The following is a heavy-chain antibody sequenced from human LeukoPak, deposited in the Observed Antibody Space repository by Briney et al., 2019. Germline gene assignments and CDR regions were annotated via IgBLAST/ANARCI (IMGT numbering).Heavy chain of an antibody. V-gene: IGHV4-39*01. Sequence: PSETLSLTSSVSGVSIYRSSYFWGWPRQPPGKGLEGIGSSYYSGDTYYDPSRKSRVTISEDTSRNQFSLKLGSVTAADTAIYYCARHGSITTGAFTYWGQGTLVTVSS. CDR3: ARHGSITTGAFTY. D-gene: IGHD1-26*01. CDR1: GVSIYRSSYF. J-gene: IGHJ4*02. CDR2: SYYSGDT.